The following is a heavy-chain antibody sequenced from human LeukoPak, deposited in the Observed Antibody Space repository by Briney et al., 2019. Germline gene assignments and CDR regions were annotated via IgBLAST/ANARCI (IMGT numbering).Heavy chain of an antibody. CDR1: GFTFSSYS. CDR3: ARDMEVLETTVTILKY. D-gene: IGHD4-17*01. J-gene: IGHJ4*02. V-gene: IGHV3-21*01. Sequence: GGSLRLSCAASGFTFSSYSMNWVRQAPGKGREWVSSISSSSSYIYYADSVKGRFTISRDNAKNSLYLQMNSLRAEDTAGYYCARDMEVLETTVTILKYWGQGTLVTVSS. CDR2: ISSSSSYI.